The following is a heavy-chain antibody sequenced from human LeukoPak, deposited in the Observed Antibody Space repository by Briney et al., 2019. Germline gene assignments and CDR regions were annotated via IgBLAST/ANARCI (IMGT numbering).Heavy chain of an antibody. J-gene: IGHJ4*02. Sequence: SETLSLTCTVSGGSISSSSYYWGWIRQPPGKGPEWIGSIYYSGNTDYNASLESRIAMSVDTSKNQFSLKMNSLTAADTAVYYCARLGASSDFNEWGQGTLVSVSS. CDR2: IYYSGNT. CDR3: ARLGASSDFNE. D-gene: IGHD3/OR15-3a*01. CDR1: GGSISSSSYY. V-gene: IGHV4-39*01.